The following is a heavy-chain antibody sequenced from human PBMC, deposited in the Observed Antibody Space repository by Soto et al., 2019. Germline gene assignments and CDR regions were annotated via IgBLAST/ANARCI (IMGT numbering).Heavy chain of an antibody. Sequence: SETLSLTCTVSGGSISSGGHYWSWIRQHPGKGLEWIGYIFYSGNTYYNPSLKSRLIISVDTSRNQFSLKLSSVTAADTAVYYCARGSGSHGWFDPWGQGTQVTVSS. CDR1: GGSISSGGHY. D-gene: IGHD1-26*01. CDR2: IFYSGNT. V-gene: IGHV4-31*03. J-gene: IGHJ5*02. CDR3: ARGSGSHGWFDP.